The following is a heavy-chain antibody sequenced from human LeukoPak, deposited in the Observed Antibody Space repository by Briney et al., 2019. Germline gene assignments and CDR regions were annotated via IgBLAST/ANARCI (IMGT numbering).Heavy chain of an antibody. CDR2: ISAYNGNT. CDR1: GYTFTSYG. D-gene: IGHD3-9*01. Sequence: ASVKVSCKASGYTFTSYGISWVRQAPGQGREWMGWISAYNGNTNYAQKFQGRVTIIADESTSTAYIELSSLRSEDTAVYYCARPKAILTGHYSRRSNWFDPWGQGTLVTVSS. J-gene: IGHJ5*02. V-gene: IGHV1-18*01. CDR3: ARPKAILTGHYSRRSNWFDP.